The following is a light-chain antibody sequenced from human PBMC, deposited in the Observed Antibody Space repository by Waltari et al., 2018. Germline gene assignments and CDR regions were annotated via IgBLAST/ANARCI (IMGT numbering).Light chain of an antibody. Sequence: ILLTQSPGTLSLSPGERATLSCRASQSVTRALAWYQQKPGQAPRLLIYGASNRATGIPDRCSGSGSGTDFSLTISGLEPEDFAVYYCQHYVRLPATFGQGTKVEIK. J-gene: IGKJ1*01. CDR1: QSVTRAL. CDR3: QHYVRLPAT. V-gene: IGKV3-20*01. CDR2: GAS.